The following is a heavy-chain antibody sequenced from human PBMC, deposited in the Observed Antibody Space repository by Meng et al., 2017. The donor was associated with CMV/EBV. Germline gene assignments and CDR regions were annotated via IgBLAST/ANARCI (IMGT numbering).Heavy chain of an antibody. D-gene: IGHD3-3*01. V-gene: IGHV4-34*01. Sequence: SETLSLTCAVYGGSFSGYYWSWIRQPPGKGLEWIGEINHSGSTNYNPSLKSRVTISVDTSKNQFSLKLSSVTAADTAVYYCAGGFRDTIFGVVIMYGMDVWGQGTTVTVSS. CDR2: INHSGST. CDR3: AGGFRDTIFGVVIMYGMDV. J-gene: IGHJ6*02. CDR1: GGSFSGYY.